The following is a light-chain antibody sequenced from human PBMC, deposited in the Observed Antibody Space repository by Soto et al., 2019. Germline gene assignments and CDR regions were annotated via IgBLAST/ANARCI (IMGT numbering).Light chain of an antibody. V-gene: IGKV1-5*03. Sequence: DIQMTQSPSTLSASVGDRVTITCRASQSISTWLTWYQQKPGKAPKLLNYKASSSESGVPSRFSGSGSGTDFTLTISSLQPEDFATYYCQQLNSPITFGQGTRLDIK. CDR1: QSISTW. CDR2: KAS. CDR3: QQLNSPIT. J-gene: IGKJ5*01.